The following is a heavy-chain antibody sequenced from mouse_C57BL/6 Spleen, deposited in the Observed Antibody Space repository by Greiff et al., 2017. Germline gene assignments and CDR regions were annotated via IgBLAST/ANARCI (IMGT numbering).Heavy chain of an antibody. D-gene: IGHD2-4*01. CDR2: IDPSDSYT. CDR1: GYTFTSYW. Sequence: VQLQQPGAELVRPGTSVKLSCKASGYTFTSYWMHWVKQRPGQGLEWIGVIDPSDSYTNSNQKFKGKATLTVDTSSSTAYMQLSSLTSEVSAVYYCARSEGLRPFDYWGQGTTLTVSS. J-gene: IGHJ2*01. CDR3: ARSEGLRPFDY. V-gene: IGHV1-59*01.